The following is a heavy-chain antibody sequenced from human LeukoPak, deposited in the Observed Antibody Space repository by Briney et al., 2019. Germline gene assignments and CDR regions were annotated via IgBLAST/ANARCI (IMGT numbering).Heavy chain of an antibody. V-gene: IGHV3-23*01. CDR1: RFTFSSYA. J-gene: IGHJ4*02. Sequence: PGGSLRLSCAPSRFTFSSYATSWVRQAPGKGLECVSAISVSGGSTYYADSVKSRVTISRDNSQNTLYLQMNSLRAEDTAVYYCAKGRYGSGTDFDYWGQGTLVTVSS. D-gene: IGHD3-10*01. CDR3: AKGRYGSGTDFDY. CDR2: ISVSGGST.